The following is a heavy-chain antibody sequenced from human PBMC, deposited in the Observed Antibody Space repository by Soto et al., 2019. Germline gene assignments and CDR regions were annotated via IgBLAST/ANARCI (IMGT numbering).Heavy chain of an antibody. J-gene: IGHJ4*02. CDR2: ISSSSSTI. CDR1: GFTFSSYS. D-gene: IGHD6-6*01. V-gene: IGHV3-48*02. Sequence: EVKLVESGGGLVQPGGSLRLSCAASGFTFSSYSMNWVRQAPGKGLEWVSYISSSSSTIYYADSVKGRFTISRDNAKNSLYVQMNSLRDEDQAVYYCARGPYSSSAYYFDYWGQGTLVTLSS. CDR3: ARGPYSSSAYYFDY.